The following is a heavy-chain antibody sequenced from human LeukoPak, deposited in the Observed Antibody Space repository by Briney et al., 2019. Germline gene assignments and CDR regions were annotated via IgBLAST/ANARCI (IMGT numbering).Heavy chain of an antibody. Sequence: GGSLRLSCAASGFTVSNNYMSWVRQAPGKGLEWVSVIYSGGSTYYADSVKGRFTISRDNSKNTLYLQMYSLRAEDTAVYYCASEDSSGYYFDYWGQGTLVTVSS. J-gene: IGHJ4*02. CDR2: IYSGGST. CDR1: GFTVSNNY. V-gene: IGHV3-53*01. CDR3: ASEDSSGYYFDY. D-gene: IGHD3-22*01.